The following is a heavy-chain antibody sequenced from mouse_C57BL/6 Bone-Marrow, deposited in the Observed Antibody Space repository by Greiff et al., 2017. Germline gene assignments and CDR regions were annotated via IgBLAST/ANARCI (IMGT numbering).Heavy chain of an antibody. CDR2: IWTGGGT. CDR3: ARISYDYPYYYAMDY. V-gene: IGHV2-9-1*01. Sequence: VQLQESGPGLVAPSQSLSITCPVSGFSLTSYAISWVRQPPGKGLEWLGVIWTGGGTNYNSALKSRLSISKDNSKSQVFLKMNSLQTDDTARYYCARISYDYPYYYAMDYWGQGTAVTVSS. CDR1: GFSLTSYA. D-gene: IGHD2-4*01. J-gene: IGHJ4*01.